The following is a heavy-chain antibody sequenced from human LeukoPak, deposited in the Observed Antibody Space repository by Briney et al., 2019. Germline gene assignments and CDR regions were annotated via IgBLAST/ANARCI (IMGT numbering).Heavy chain of an antibody. CDR2: IKEDGSAR. J-gene: IGHJ4*02. D-gene: IGHD3-10*01. Sequence: GGSLRLSCAASGFSFSDYWMSWVRQSPEKGLEWVANIKEDGSARYYADSVKGRFTISRDNSKNTLYLQMNSLRAEDTAVYYCARPYYYGSGSYSPNDYWGQGTLVTVSS. CDR1: GFSFSDYW. V-gene: IGHV3-7*01. CDR3: ARPYYYGSGSYSPNDY.